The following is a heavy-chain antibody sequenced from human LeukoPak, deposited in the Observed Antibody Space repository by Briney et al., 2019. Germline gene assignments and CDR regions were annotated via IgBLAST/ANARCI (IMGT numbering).Heavy chain of an antibody. CDR3: AKDVLSGTYYYFDQ. J-gene: IGHJ4*02. D-gene: IGHD1-26*01. CDR1: GFTFSSYA. CDR2: ISGSGSNT. Sequence: GGSLRLSCAASGFTFSSYAMNWARQAPGKGLEWVSGISGSGSNTYYADSVMGRFTISRDNSKNTLHLQMNSLRAEDTAVYYCAKDVLSGTYYYFDQWGQGTLVTVSS. V-gene: IGHV3-23*01.